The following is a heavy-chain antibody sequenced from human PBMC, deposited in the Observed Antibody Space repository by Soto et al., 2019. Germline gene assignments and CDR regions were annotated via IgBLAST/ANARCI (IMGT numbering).Heavy chain of an antibody. CDR2: IKQDGSEK. V-gene: IGHV3-7*01. CDR3: ASIAAAGSLVDYYYYMDV. D-gene: IGHD6-13*01. J-gene: IGHJ6*03. Sequence: PGGSLRLSCAASGFTFSSYWMSWVRQAPGKGLEWVANIKQDGSEKYYVDSVKGRFTISRDNAKNSLYLQMNSLRAEDTAVYYCASIAAAGSLVDYYYYMDVWGQGTTVTVSS. CDR1: GFTFSSYW.